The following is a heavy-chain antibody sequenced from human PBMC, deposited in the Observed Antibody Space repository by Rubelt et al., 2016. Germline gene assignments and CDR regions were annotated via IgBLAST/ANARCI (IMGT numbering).Heavy chain of an antibody. CDR1: GGSISSSSYY. D-gene: IGHD3-3*02. CDR2: VYYSGST. Sequence: QLQLQESGPGLVKPAETLSLTCTVSGGSISSSSYYWGWLRQPPGKGLEGLGYVYYSGSTYYNPSPKSRVIISADTANNQFSLGLSSVTAAETAVYYCARHLDRYYYYYMDVWGKGTTVTVSS. J-gene: IGHJ6*03. V-gene: IGHV4-31*03. CDR3: ARHLDRYYYYYMDV.